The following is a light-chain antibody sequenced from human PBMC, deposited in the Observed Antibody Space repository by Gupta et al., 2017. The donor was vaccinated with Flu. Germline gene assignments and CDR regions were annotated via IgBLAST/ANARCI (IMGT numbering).Light chain of an antibody. V-gene: IGKV1-8*01. CDR1: QGISSY. J-gene: IGKJ1*01. CDR3: QQYDSYPRT. CDR2: AAS. Sequence: AIRMTQSTYSFSASTGDRVTITCRASQGISSYLAWYQQKPGKAPKLLIYAASTLQSGVPSRFSGSGSGTDFTLTISCLQAEDVATYYCQQYDSYPRTFGQGTKVEIK.